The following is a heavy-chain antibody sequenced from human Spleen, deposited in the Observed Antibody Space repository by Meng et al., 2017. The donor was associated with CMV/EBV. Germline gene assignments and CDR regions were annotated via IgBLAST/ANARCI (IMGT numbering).Heavy chain of an antibody. CDR2: IRYDGSNK. J-gene: IGHJ6*02. CDR1: GFTFSSYG. CDR3: ASLRGMDV. Sequence: GESLKISCAASGFTFSSYGMHWVRQAPGKGLEWVAFIRYDGSNKYYADSVKGRFTISRDNSKNTLYLQMNNLRPEDTAVYYCASLRGMDVWGQGTTVTVSS. V-gene: IGHV3-30*02. D-gene: IGHD3-16*01.